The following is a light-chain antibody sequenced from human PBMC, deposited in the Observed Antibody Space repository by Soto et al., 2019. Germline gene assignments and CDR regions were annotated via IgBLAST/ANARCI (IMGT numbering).Light chain of an antibody. CDR2: DAS. Sequence: IQMTQSPSSLSASVEDRVIITCRASQSISSWLAWYQQKPGKAPKLLIYDASSLESGVPSRFSGSGSGTEFTLTISSLQPDDFATYFCQQYKTYSGTFGQGTKVDIK. V-gene: IGKV1-5*01. CDR1: QSISSW. CDR3: QQYKTYSGT. J-gene: IGKJ1*01.